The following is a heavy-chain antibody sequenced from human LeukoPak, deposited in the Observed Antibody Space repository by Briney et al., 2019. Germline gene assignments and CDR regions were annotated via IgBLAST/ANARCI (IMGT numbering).Heavy chain of an antibody. CDR2: IYSGGST. Sequence: GGSLRLSCAASGFTVSSNYMSWVRQPAGKGLEWVSVIYSGGSTYYANSVKGRFTISRDNSKNTLHLQMNSLRGEDTAVYYCARDLAAANYDAFDIWGHGTMVTVSS. V-gene: IGHV3-66*01. D-gene: IGHD6-25*01. CDR3: ARDLAAANYDAFDI. J-gene: IGHJ3*02. CDR1: GFTVSSNY.